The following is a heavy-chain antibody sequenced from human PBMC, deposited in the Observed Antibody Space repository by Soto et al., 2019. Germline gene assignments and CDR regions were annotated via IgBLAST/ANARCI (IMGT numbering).Heavy chain of an antibody. CDR1: GGSISSGGYY. J-gene: IGHJ4*02. V-gene: IGHV4-31*03. D-gene: IGHD2-2*01. Sequence: SETLSLTCTVSGGSISSGGYYWSWIRQHPGKGLEWIGYIYYSGSTYYNPSLKSRVTISVDTSKNQFSLKLSSVTAADTAVYYCARATIDLGGYIVVVPAAIDYWGQGTLVTVSS. CDR2: IYYSGST. CDR3: ARATIDLGGYIVVVPAAIDY.